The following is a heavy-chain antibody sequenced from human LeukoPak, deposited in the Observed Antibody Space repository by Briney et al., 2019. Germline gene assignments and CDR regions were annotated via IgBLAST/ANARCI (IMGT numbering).Heavy chain of an antibody. CDR1: GGSISRYY. D-gene: IGHD3-16*01. CDR3: ARDSFRFGAFDI. CDR2: IYYSGST. Sequence: SETLSLTCTVSGGSISRYYWSWIRQPPGKGLEWIGYIYYSGSTNYNPSLKSRVTISVDTSKNQFSLKLSSVTAADTAVYYCARDSFRFGAFDIWGQGTMVTVSS. V-gene: IGHV4-59*01. J-gene: IGHJ3*02.